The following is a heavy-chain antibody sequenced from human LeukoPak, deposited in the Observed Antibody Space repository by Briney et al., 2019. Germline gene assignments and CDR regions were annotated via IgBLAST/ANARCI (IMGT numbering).Heavy chain of an antibody. D-gene: IGHD2-2*01. CDR2: INWNSGSI. CDR3: AKSCSSTSCYYFDF. Sequence: GGSLRLSCTASGFTFDDFAMHWVRQAPGKGLEWVSSINWNSGSIGYADSVKGRLTISRDNAKNSLYLQMNSLRAEDTALYYCAKSCSSTSCYYFDFWGQGALVTVSS. V-gene: IGHV3-9*01. CDR1: GFTFDDFA. J-gene: IGHJ4*02.